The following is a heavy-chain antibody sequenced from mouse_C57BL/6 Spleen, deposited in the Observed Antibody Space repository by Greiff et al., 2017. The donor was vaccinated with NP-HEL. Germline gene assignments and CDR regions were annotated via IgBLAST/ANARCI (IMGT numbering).Heavy chain of an antibody. D-gene: IGHD1-1*01. Sequence: EVQLQQSGTVLARPGASVKMSCKTSGYTFTSYWMHWVKQRPGQGLEWIGAIYPGNSDTSYNQKFKGKAKLTAVTSASTAYMELSSLTNEDSAVYYCTRSNYGSSLNYFDYWGQGTTLTVSS. CDR1: GYTFTSYW. J-gene: IGHJ2*01. CDR2: IYPGNSDT. V-gene: IGHV1-5*01. CDR3: TRSNYGSSLNYFDY.